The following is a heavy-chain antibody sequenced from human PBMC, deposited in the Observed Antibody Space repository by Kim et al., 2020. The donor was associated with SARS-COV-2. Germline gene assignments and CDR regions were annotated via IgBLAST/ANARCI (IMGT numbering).Heavy chain of an antibody. J-gene: IGHJ3*02. D-gene: IGHD3-16*01. CDR3: ARDGSGEWPI. Sequence: STNYNPSLKSRVTISVDTSKNQFSLKLSSVTAADTAVYYCARDGSGEWPIWVQGTMVTVSS. CDR2: ST. V-gene: IGHV4-59*01.